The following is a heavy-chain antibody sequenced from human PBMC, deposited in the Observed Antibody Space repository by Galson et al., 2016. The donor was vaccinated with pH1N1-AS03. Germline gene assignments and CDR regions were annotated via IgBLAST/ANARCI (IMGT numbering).Heavy chain of an antibody. J-gene: IGHJ3*01. CDR2: ISYHGNNE. CDR1: GFTFSSHS. D-gene: IGHD1-26*01. V-gene: IGHV3-30-3*01. CDR3: ARETIRAGEFDL. Sequence: SLRLSCAASGFTFSSHSMHWARQAPDEGLEWVAGISYHGNNEFYAHSVKGRFTISRDSLQNTLDLQMNSLSAEDSAVYFCARETIRAGEFDLWGRGTVVTVSS.